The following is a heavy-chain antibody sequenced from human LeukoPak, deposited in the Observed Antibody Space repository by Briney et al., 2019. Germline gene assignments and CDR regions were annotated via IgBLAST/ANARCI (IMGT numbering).Heavy chain of an antibody. CDR1: GFNFDDHA. D-gene: IGHD5-24*01. CDR2: INWKTGNG. Sequence: LAGRSLRLSCAVSGFNFDDHAMHWVRQAPGRGLEGVSGINWKTGNGIYADSVKGRFTISRDNAKNSLYLQMSSLRAEDTALYYCTRRAARWQFDLWGRGNLLTVSS. J-gene: IGHJ2*01. CDR3: TRRAARWQFDL. V-gene: IGHV3-9*01.